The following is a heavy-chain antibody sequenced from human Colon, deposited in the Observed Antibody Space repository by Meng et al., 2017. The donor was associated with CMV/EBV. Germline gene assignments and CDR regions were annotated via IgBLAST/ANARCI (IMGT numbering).Heavy chain of an antibody. CDR3: ARDFGGGDDY. Sequence: LYCAASGFTLRNYWVHWVRQAPGKGLEWVSCINRYANLIDYAGSVRGRFTVSRDSARDTVYLQMHSLRFEDTAVYHCARDFGGGDDYWGQGTLVTVSS. V-gene: IGHV3-74*01. D-gene: IGHD3-10*01. CDR2: INRYANLI. CDR1: GFTLRNYW. J-gene: IGHJ4*02.